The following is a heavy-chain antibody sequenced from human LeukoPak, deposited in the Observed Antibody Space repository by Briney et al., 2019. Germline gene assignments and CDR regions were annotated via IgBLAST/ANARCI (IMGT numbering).Heavy chain of an antibody. CDR3: AKDYSNYCDY. CDR1: GFTFSSYG. CDR2: ISYDGSNK. V-gene: IGHV3-30*18. Sequence: GRSLRFSCAASGFTFSSYGMHWVRQAPGKGLEWVAVISYDGSNKYYADSVKGRFTISRDNSKNTLYLQMNSLRAEDTAVYYCAKDYSNYCDYWGQGTLVTVSS. J-gene: IGHJ4*02. D-gene: IGHD4-11*01.